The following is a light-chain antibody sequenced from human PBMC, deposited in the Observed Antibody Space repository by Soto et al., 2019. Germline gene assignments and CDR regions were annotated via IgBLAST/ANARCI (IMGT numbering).Light chain of an antibody. CDR3: AACYGSLNNVL. CDR1: GSSIGTNT. V-gene: IGLV1-44*01. J-gene: IGLJ2*01. CDR2: GNN. Sequence: QSVLTQPPSASGTPGQRVTISCSGSGSSIGTNTVNWYRQLPGTAPKHLIYGNNQRPSGVPDRFSGSKSGTSASLAISGLQSADEADYYCAACYGSLNNVLFGGGTKLTVL.